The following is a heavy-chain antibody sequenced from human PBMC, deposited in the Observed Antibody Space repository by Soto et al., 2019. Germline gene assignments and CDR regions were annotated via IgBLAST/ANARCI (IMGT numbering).Heavy chain of an antibody. J-gene: IGHJ6*04. V-gene: IGHV4-31*03. Sequence: SETLSFTCTVSGGSISSGGYYWSRIRQHPGKGLEWIGYIYYSGSTYYNPSLKSRVTISVDTSKNQFSLKLSSVTAADTAVYYCARESYSGYERHVWGKGTTVTVSS. D-gene: IGHD5-12*01. CDR2: IYYSGST. CDR3: ARESYSGYERHV. CDR1: GGSISSGGYY.